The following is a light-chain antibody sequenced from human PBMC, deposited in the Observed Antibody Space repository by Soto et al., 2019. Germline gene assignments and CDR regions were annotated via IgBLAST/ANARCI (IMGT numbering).Light chain of an antibody. V-gene: IGKV3-11*01. Sequence: IVLTQSPATLSLSPGERATLSCRASQSVSIYLAWYQQKPGQAPRLLIYDSSNRATGIPARFSGSGSGTDLTLTISSLEPEDSAFYYCQQRSTCPWTVGQWTKVEIK. CDR3: QQRSTCPWT. J-gene: IGKJ1*01. CDR1: QSVSIY. CDR2: DSS.